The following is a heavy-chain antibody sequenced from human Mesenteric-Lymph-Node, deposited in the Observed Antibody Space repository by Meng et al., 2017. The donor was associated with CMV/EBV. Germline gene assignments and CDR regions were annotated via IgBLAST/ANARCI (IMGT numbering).Heavy chain of an antibody. V-gene: IGHV3-48*03. CDR1: GFTFSTYE. D-gene: IGHD3-16*01. CDR3: ARGGPGAFDI. CDR2: ISSSGITI. J-gene: IGHJ3*02. Sequence: GESLKISCAASGFTFSTYEMTWVRQAPGKGLEWVSYISSSGITIYYADSVKGRFTISRDNAKNTLYLQMNSLRAEDTADYYCARGGPGAFDIWGQGTMVTVSS.